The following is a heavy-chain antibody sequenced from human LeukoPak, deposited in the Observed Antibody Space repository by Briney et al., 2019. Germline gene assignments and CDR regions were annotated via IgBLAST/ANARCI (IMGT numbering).Heavy chain of an antibody. CDR1: GGSISSYY. J-gene: IGHJ6*03. Sequence: SETLSLTCTVSGGSISSYYWSWIRQPPGKGLEWIGYIYTSGSTNYNPPLKSRVTISVDTSKNPLSLKLSSVTAADTAVYYCARLYYYYYMDVWGKGTTVTVSS. CDR3: ARLYYYYYMDV. V-gene: IGHV4-4*09. CDR2: IYTSGST.